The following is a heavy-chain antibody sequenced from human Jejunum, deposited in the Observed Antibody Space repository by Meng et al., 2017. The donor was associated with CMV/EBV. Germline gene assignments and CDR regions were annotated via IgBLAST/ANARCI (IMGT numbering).Heavy chain of an antibody. V-gene: IGHV1-69*06. CDR3: AINPWGFPVDV. D-gene: IGHD7-27*01. CDR2: IVLVAGAV. CDR1: GVTYSRYI. Sequence: KASGVTYSRYIITWVRQAPGQRLAWMGGIVLVAGAVQSAQEFQGRVTFTADKITRTAYMELNSLTSEDTATYYCAINPWGFPVDVWGQGTTVTVSS. J-gene: IGHJ3*01.